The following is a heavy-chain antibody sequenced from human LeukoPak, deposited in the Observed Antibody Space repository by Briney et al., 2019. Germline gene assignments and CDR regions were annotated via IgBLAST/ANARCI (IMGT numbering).Heavy chain of an antibody. Sequence: ASVKVSCKASGYTFTSYAMHWVRQAPGQGLEWMGWISAYNGNTNYAQKLQGRVTMTTDTSTSTAYMELRSLRSDDTAVYYCARVDSGYVPDYWGQGTLVTVSS. CDR2: ISAYNGNT. CDR3: ARVDSGYVPDY. CDR1: GYTFTSYA. J-gene: IGHJ4*02. D-gene: IGHD5-12*01. V-gene: IGHV1-18*04.